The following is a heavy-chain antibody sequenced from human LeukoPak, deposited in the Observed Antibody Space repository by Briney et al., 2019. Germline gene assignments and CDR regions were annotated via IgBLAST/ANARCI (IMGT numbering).Heavy chain of an antibody. CDR2: INPSGGST. J-gene: IGHJ4*02. Sequence: ASVKVSCXASGYTFTSYYMHWVRQAPGQGLEWMGIINPSGGSTSYAQKFQGRVTMTRDTSTSTVYMELSSLRSEDTAVYYCARDISYCSGGSCYLTIDYWGQGTLVTVSS. CDR1: GYTFTSYY. V-gene: IGHV1-46*01. CDR3: ARDISYCSGGSCYLTIDY. D-gene: IGHD2-15*01.